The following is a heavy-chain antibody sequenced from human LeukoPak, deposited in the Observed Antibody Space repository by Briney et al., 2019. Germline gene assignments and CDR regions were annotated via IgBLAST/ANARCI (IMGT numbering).Heavy chain of an antibody. CDR3: ARENWYLDF. Sequence: GGSLRLSCAASGFTFSTFWMHWVRQAPGEGLVWVSRINPDGSITDYADSVKGRFTISRDNAKNMLYLQMNSLRAEDTAVYYCARENWYLDFWGQGTLVTVS. J-gene: IGHJ4*02. V-gene: IGHV3-74*01. CDR1: GFTFSTFW. CDR2: INPDGSIT. D-gene: IGHD1-1*01.